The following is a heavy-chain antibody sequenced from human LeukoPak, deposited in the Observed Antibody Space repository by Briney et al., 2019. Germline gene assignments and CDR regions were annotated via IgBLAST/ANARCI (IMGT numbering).Heavy chain of an antibody. J-gene: IGHJ4*02. CDR3: ARHFLGDCYFDY. V-gene: IGHV4-59*08. Sequence: SETLSLTCTVSGGSISSYYWSWIRQPPGKGLEWIGYIYYSGSTNYNPSLKSRVTISVDTSKNQFSLKLSSVTAADTAVYYCARHFLGDCYFDYWGQGTLVTVSS. CDR1: GGSISSYY. CDR2: IYYSGST. D-gene: IGHD2-21*02.